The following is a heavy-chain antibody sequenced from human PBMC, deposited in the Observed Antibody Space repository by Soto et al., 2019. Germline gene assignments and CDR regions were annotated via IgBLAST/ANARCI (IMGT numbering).Heavy chain of an antibody. CDR1: GFTFSSYS. D-gene: IGHD3-22*01. CDR2: ISSSSSYI. V-gene: IGHV3-21*01. Sequence: PGGSLRLSCAASGFTFSSYSMNWVRQAPGKGLEWVSSISSSSSYIYYADSVKGRFTISRDNAKNSLYLQMNSLRAEDTAVYYCARDPHYYDSSGYYVPNAFDIWGQGTMVTVSS. CDR3: ARDPHYYDSSGYYVPNAFDI. J-gene: IGHJ3*02.